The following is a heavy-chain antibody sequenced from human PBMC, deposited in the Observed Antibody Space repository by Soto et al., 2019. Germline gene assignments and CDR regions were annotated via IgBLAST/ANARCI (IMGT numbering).Heavy chain of an antibody. CDR2: ISGSGGST. D-gene: IGHD2-2*02. Sequence: GGSLRLSCAASGFTFSSYAMSWVRQAPGKGLEWVSAISGSGGSTYYADSVKGRFTISRDNSKNTLYLQMNSLRAEDTAVYYCAKGFIDIVVVPAAIRSYYFDYWGQGTLVTV. J-gene: IGHJ4*02. CDR1: GFTFSSYA. V-gene: IGHV3-23*01. CDR3: AKGFIDIVVVPAAIRSYYFDY.